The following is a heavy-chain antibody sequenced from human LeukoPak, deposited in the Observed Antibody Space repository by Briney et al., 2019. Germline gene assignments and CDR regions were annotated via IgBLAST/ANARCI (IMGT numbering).Heavy chain of an antibody. CDR3: ASRSIVVVPAAMNYFDY. J-gene: IGHJ4*02. CDR1: GFTFSSYA. D-gene: IGHD2-2*01. CDR2: ISYDGSNK. Sequence: PGGSLRLSCAASGFTFSSYAKHWVRQAPGKGLEWVAVISYDGSNKYYADSVKGRFTISRDNSKNTLYLQMNSLRAEDTAVYYCASRSIVVVPAAMNYFDYWGQGTLVTVSS. V-gene: IGHV3-30-3*01.